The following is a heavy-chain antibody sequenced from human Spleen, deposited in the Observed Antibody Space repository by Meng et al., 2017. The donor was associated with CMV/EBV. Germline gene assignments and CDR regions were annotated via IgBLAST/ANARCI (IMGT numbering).Heavy chain of an antibody. CDR3: ARERMAAVDINWFDP. J-gene: IGHJ5*02. D-gene: IGHD6-13*01. CDR2: ISYDGSNE. V-gene: IGHV3-30-3*01. CDR1: GFTFSTYD. Sequence: GGSLRLSCAASGFTFSTYDMHWVRQAPGKGLEWVAFISYDGSNEYYADSVKGRFTISRDNSKNTLYLQMNSLRAEDTAVYYCARERMAAVDINWFDPWGQGPLVTVSS.